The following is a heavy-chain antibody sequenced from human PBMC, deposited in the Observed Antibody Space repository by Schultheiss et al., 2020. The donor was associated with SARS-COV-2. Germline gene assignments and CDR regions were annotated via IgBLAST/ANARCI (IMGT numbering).Heavy chain of an antibody. CDR3: ARDPYSGYDSYYYYGMDV. Sequence: ASVKVSCKASGYTFTSYYMHWVRQAPGQGLEWMGWINPNSGGTNYAQKFQGRVTMTRDTSISTAYMELSRLRSDDTAVYYCARDPYSGYDSYYYYGMDVWGQGTTVTVSS. J-gene: IGHJ6*02. V-gene: IGHV1-2*02. CDR2: INPNSGGT. D-gene: IGHD5-12*01. CDR1: GYTFTSYY.